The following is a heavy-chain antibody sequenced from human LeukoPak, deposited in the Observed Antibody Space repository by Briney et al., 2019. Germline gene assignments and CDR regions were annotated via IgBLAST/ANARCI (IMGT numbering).Heavy chain of an antibody. V-gene: IGHV4-34*09. D-gene: IGHD1-26*01. CDR2: INHSGST. Sequence: PSETLSLTCAVYGGSFSGYYWSWIRQPPGKGLEWIGEINHSGSTNYNPSLKSRVTISVDTSKNQFSLKLTSMTAADTAVYYCAKSPSGSPFDYWGQGTLVTVSS. CDR1: GGSFSGYY. J-gene: IGHJ4*02. CDR3: AKSPSGSPFDY.